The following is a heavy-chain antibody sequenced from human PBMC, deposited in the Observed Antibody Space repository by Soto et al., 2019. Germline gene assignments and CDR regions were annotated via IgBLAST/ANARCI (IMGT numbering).Heavy chain of an antibody. D-gene: IGHD6-19*01. V-gene: IGHV5-51*01. CDR1: VYRFTSYW. CDR2: IYPGDSDT. Sequence: PVESLKISCGVSVYRFTSYWIGWVRQRPWKCLWLMWIIYPGDSDTRYSPSFQGQVTISADKSISTAYLQWSSLKASDTAMYYCARTALAVAGNPWSHRYSGYYYYGMDVWGQGTTVTVSS. CDR3: ARTALAVAGNPWSHRYSGYYYYGMDV. J-gene: IGHJ6*02.